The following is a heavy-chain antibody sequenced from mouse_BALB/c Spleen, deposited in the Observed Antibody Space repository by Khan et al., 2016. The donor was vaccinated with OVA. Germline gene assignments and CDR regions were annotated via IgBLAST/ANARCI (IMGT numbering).Heavy chain of an antibody. J-gene: IGHJ2*01. V-gene: IGHV3-2*02. CDR3: ARSVTITTVVATDFDY. Sequence: EVQLQESGPGLVKPSQSLSLTCTVTGYSITSDYAWNWIRQFPGNKLEWMGYISYSCRTTYNPSLESRISITRDTSKNQFFLQLNSVTTEDTATDYAARSVTITTVVATDFDYWGQGTTLTVSS. CDR1: GYSITSDYA. CDR2: ISYSCRT. D-gene: IGHD1-1*01.